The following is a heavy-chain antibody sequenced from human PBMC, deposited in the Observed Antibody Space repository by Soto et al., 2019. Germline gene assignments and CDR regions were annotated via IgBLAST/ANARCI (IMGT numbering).Heavy chain of an antibody. CDR2: INVYNGNT. D-gene: IGHD3-10*01. V-gene: IGHV1-18*01. J-gene: IGHJ5*02. Sequence: QVQLVQSGGEVKKPGASVKVSCKASGYTFTNYGISWVRQAPGQGLEWMGWINVYNGNTKYAQKVQGRVTMTTDTSTSTDYMEMRSLRSDDTAVYYCARCVGSGSYYNQYNCLDPWGQGTLVTVSS. CDR1: GYTFTNYG. CDR3: ARCVGSGSYYNQYNCLDP.